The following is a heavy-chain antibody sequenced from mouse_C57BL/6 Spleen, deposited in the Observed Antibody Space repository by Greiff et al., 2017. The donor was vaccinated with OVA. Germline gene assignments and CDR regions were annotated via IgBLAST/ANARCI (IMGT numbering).Heavy chain of an antibody. CDR1: GYTFTSYW. J-gene: IGHJ2*01. CDR2: IDPSDSYT. Sequence: QVQLQQSGAELVMPGASVKLSCKASGYTFTSYWMHWVKQRPGQGLEWIGEIDPSDSYTNYNQKFKGKSTLTVDKSSSTAYMQLSSLTSEDSAVYYCALPGVYWGQGTTLTVSS. CDR3: ALPGVY. D-gene: IGHD4-1*01. V-gene: IGHV1-69*01.